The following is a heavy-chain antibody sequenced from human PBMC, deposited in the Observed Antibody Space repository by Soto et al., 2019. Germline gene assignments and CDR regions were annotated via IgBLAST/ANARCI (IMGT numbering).Heavy chain of an antibody. J-gene: IGHJ6*02. CDR3: AREGSGTYYYYYGMDV. D-gene: IGHD3-10*01. Sequence: GGSLRLSCAASGFTFSSYWMSWVRQAPGKGLEWVANIKQDGSEKYYVDSVKGRFTISRDNAKNSLYLQMNSLRAEDTAVYYCAREGSGTYYYYYGMDVSGQGTTVTVSS. CDR1: GFTFSSYW. V-gene: IGHV3-7*01. CDR2: IKQDGSEK.